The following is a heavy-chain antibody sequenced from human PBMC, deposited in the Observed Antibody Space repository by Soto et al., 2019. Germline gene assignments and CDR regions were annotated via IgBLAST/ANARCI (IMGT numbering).Heavy chain of an antibody. J-gene: IGHJ5*02. CDR1: GFTFSNYA. V-gene: IGHV3-30-3*01. CDR3: ARGRSFSYDSTPPPMFDP. Sequence: QVQLVESGGGVVQPGRSLRLSCGASGFTFSNYAMHWVRQAPGKGLEWVAVISSDGTNKYYADSVKGRFTISRDNSKNTLYLPMNRLRAEDTAVYYCARGRSFSYDSTPPPMFDPWGQGTLVTVSS. D-gene: IGHD3-10*01. CDR2: ISSDGTNK.